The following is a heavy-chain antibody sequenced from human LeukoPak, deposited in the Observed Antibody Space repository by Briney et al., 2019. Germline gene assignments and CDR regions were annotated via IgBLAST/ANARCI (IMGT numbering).Heavy chain of an antibody. D-gene: IGHD2-15*01. Sequence: ASVKVSCKASGYTFTSYDINWVRQATGQGLEWMGWMNPNSGNTGYAQKFQGRVTITRNTSISTAYMELSSLRSEDTAVYYCARGRRRYCSGGSCHNWFDPWGQGTLVTVSS. CDR2: MNPNSGNT. CDR1: GYTFTSYD. J-gene: IGHJ5*02. V-gene: IGHV1-8*03. CDR3: ARGRRRYCSGGSCHNWFDP.